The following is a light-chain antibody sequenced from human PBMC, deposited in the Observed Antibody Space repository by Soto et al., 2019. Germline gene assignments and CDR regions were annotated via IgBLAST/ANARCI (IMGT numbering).Light chain of an antibody. V-gene: IGKV3-15*01. Sequence: EIVMTQSPATLSVSPGGRATLSCRASQSVSSNLAWYQQKPGQAPRLLIYGASTRATGIPARFSGSGSGTEFTFTISSLQSEDFAVYYCQQYNNWPRTFGQGTKVDIK. CDR1: QSVSSN. CDR3: QQYNNWPRT. J-gene: IGKJ1*01. CDR2: GAS.